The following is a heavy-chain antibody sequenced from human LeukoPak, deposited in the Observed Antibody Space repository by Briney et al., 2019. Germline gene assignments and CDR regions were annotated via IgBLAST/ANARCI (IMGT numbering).Heavy chain of an antibody. D-gene: IGHD3-10*01. CDR3: AREEAYGSLLDY. Sequence: SETLSLTCTVSGGSISSTSYYWAWIRQPPGKGLEWIGYIYYSGSTYYNPSLKSRVTISVDTSKNQFSLQLNSVTPEDTAVYFCAREEAYGSLLDYWGQGTLVTVSP. CDR1: GGSISSTSYY. V-gene: IGHV4-39*07. J-gene: IGHJ4*02. CDR2: IYYSGST.